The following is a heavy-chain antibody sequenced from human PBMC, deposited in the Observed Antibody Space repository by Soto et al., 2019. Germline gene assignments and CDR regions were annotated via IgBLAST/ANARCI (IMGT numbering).Heavy chain of an antibody. V-gene: IGHV4-31*03. Sequence: QVQLRESGPGLVKPSQTLSLTCTVSGGSINSGGYYWNWIRQHPGKGLEWIGYMYYSGSTYYNPFLRSRVIISAATSEKHFSLKLSSVTAAYTAVYFCARGYRQSGYSSSWVFDYWGQGTLVNVSS. CDR1: GGSINSGGYY. D-gene: IGHD6-13*01. J-gene: IGHJ4*02. CDR2: MYYSGST. CDR3: ARGYRQSGYSSSWVFDY.